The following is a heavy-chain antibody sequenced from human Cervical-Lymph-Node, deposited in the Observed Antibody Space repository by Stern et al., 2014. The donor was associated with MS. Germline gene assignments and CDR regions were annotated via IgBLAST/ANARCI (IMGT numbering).Heavy chain of an antibody. Sequence: QVHLVQSGTEVKKPGAPVKVSCKASGDTFGTYGVNWVRQAPGQRLEWLGWISGYKGNTNYAQRLQGRVTLTTDTSTTTAYMELRSLRSDDTAVYYCAIMGTNGIDVWGQGTTVTVSS. D-gene: IGHD5-18*01. J-gene: IGHJ6*02. CDR3: AIMGTNGIDV. V-gene: IGHV1-18*01. CDR1: GDTFGTYG. CDR2: ISGYKGNT.